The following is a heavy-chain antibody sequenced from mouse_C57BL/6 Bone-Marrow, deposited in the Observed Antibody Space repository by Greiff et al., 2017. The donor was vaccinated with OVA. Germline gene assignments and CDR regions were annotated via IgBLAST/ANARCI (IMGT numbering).Heavy chain of an antibody. CDR3: VRQEYYGSSSFAY. CDR2: IRSKSNNYAT. CDR1: GFSFNTYA. V-gene: IGHV10-1*01. J-gene: IGHJ3*01. Sequence: EVQLVESGGGLVQPKGSLKLSCAASGFSFNTYAMNWVRQAPGKGLEWVARIRSKSNNYATYYADSVKDRFTISRDDSESMLYLQMNNLKTEDTAMYYCVRQEYYGSSSFAYWGQGTLVTVSA. D-gene: IGHD1-1*01.